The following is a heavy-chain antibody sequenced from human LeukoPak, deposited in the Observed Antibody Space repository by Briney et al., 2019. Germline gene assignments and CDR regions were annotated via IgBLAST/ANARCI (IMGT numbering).Heavy chain of an antibody. CDR2: INSDGSST. D-gene: IGHD3-22*01. J-gene: IGHJ3*02. V-gene: IGHV3-74*01. CDR1: GFTFSSYW. CDR3: ARYQDSSGYYYDDAFDI. Sequence: GGSLRLSCAASGFTFSSYWMHWVRQAPGKGLVWVSRINSDGSSTSYADSVKGRFTISRDNAKNTLYLQMNSLRAEDTAVYYCARYQDSSGYYYDDAFDIWGQGTMVSVSS.